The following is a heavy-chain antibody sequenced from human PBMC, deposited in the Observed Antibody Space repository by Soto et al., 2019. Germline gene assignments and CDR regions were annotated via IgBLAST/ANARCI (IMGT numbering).Heavy chain of an antibody. CDR2: IYYSGST. D-gene: IGHD2-8*01. J-gene: IGHJ5*02. V-gene: IGHV4-59*01. Sequence: SETLSLTCTVSGGSISSYYWSWIRQPPGKGLEWIGYIYYSGSTNYNPSLKSRVTIPVDTSKNQFSLKLSSVTAADTAVYYCAKEKGMVYATGWFDPWGQGTLVTVSS. CDR1: GGSISSYY. CDR3: AKEKGMVYATGWFDP.